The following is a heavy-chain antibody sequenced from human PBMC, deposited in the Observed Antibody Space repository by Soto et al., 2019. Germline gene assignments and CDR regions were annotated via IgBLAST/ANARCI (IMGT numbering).Heavy chain of an antibody. V-gene: IGHV3-30-3*01. D-gene: IGHD1-26*01. CDR2: LASDGDNN. Sequence: QVRLEESGGGVVQPGGSVRLSCTASGFTFSDYALHWVRQAPGKGLEWVAILASDGDNNYYADSVQGRFTISRDNSKNTLFLQMDSLRAEDTAVYYCARGAEAPYFASPFDFWGQGTLVTVSS. CDR1: GFTFSDYA. CDR3: ARGAEAPYFASPFDF. J-gene: IGHJ4*01.